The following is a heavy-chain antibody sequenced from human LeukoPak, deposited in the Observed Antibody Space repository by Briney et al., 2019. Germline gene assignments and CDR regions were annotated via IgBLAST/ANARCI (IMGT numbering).Heavy chain of an antibody. Sequence: VASVKVSCKASGYTFTGYYMHWVRQAPGQGLEWMGWINPNSGGTNYAQKFQGRVTMTRDTSISTAYMELSRLRSDDTAVYYYARPLDCSSTSCYPYYFDYWGQGTLVTVSS. D-gene: IGHD2-2*01. J-gene: IGHJ4*02. CDR1: GYTFTGYY. V-gene: IGHV1-2*02. CDR3: ARPLDCSSTSCYPYYFDY. CDR2: INPNSGGT.